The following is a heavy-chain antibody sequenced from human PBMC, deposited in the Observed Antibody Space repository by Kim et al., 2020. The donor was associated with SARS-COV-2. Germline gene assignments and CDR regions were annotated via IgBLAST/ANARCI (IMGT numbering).Heavy chain of an antibody. V-gene: IGHV4-59*01. J-gene: IGHJ4*02. CDR3: ARVVAVRGVYYFDY. Sequence: NPYLKRRVTISVDTSKNQFSLKRSSVTSADTAVYYCARVVAVRGVYYFDYWGQGTLVTVSS. D-gene: IGHD3-10*01.